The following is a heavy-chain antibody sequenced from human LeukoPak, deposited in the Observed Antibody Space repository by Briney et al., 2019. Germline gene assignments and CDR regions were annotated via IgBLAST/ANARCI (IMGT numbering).Heavy chain of an antibody. J-gene: IGHJ4*02. V-gene: IGHV4-59*01. Sequence: SETLSLTCTVSGGSISSYYWSWIWQPPGKGLEWIGYIYYSGSTNYNPSLKSRVTISVDTSKNQFSLKLSSVTAADTAVYYCARAPLLYSNGWYFYFDYWGQGTLVTVSS. D-gene: IGHD6-19*01. CDR1: GGSISSYY. CDR3: ARAPLLYSNGWYFYFDY. CDR2: IYYSGST.